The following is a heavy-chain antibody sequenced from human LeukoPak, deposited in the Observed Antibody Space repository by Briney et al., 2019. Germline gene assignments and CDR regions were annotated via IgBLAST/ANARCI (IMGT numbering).Heavy chain of an antibody. V-gene: IGHV4-39*02. Sequence: SETLSLTCSVSGASIASTCYYWGWVRQPPGKGLEWIGNIYHSGNTYYTSSLRSRVTISVDTSKNLFSLNLTSVTGADTAVYFCARVADSSGWFGDYFDNWGLGTLVTVSS. CDR1: GASIASTCYY. CDR3: ARVADSSGWFGDYFDN. CDR2: IYHSGNT. J-gene: IGHJ4*02. D-gene: IGHD6-19*01.